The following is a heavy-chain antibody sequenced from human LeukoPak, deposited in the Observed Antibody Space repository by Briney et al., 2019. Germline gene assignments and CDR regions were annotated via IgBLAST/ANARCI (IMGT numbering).Heavy chain of an antibody. CDR3: ATDGAY. V-gene: IGHV3-30*04. Sequence: PGVSLRLSCAASGFTFSTYAMHWVRQAQGKGLEWVAVISYDERNKYYADSVKGRFTISRDNSKNTLYLQMNSLRVEDTAVYYCATDGAYWGQGTLVTVSS. CDR2: ISYDERNK. J-gene: IGHJ4*02. CDR1: GFTFSTYA.